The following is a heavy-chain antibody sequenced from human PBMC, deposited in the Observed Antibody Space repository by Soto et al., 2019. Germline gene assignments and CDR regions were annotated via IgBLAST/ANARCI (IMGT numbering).Heavy chain of an antibody. Sequence: PSETLSLTCAVSGGSISSGGYSWSWIRQPPGKGLEWIGYIYHSGSTYYNPSLKSRVTISVDRSKNQFSLKLSSVTAADTAVYYCARAGGILYQNWFDPWGQGTLVTVSS. CDR1: GGSISSGGYS. D-gene: IGHD2-15*01. CDR3: ARAGGILYQNWFDP. J-gene: IGHJ5*02. V-gene: IGHV4-30-2*01. CDR2: IYHSGST.